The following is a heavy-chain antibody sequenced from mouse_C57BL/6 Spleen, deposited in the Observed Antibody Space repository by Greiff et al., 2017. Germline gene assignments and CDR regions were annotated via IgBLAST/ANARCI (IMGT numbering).Heavy chain of an antibody. V-gene: IGHV1-69*01. D-gene: IGHD1-1*01. CDR2: IDPSDSYT. J-gene: IGHJ1*03. Sequence: QVQLKQPGAELVMPGASVKLSCKASGYTFTSYWMPWVKQRPGQGLEWIGEIDPSDSYTNYNQKFKGKSTLTVDKSSSTAYMQLSSLTSEDSAVYYCASPHYYGSSNWYFDVWGTGTTVTVSS. CDR1: GYTFTSYW. CDR3: ASPHYYGSSNWYFDV.